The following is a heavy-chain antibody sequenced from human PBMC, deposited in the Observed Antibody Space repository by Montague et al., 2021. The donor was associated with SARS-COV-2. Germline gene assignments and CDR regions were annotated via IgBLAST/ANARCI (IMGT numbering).Heavy chain of an antibody. D-gene: IGHD3-10*01. Sequence: SLRLSCAASEFTIGANYMNWVRQAPGKGLEWVSVLYSGGDTYYADSVKGRFTISRDNSKNTLYLQMNTLRADDTAVYYCTRGRGYTAPIDDWGQGTLVTVSS. CDR1: EFTIGANY. CDR3: TRGRGYTAPIDD. J-gene: IGHJ4*02. CDR2: LYSGGDT. V-gene: IGHV3-53*01.